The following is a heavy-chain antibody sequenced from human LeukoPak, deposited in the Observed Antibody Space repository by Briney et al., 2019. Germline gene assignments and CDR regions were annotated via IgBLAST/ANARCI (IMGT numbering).Heavy chain of an antibody. CDR2: VSTSNGDT. D-gene: IGHD5-18*01. V-gene: IGHV1-18*01. CDR3: AGVSDTSMVTPGFDS. CDR1: GYNFNRYT. J-gene: IGHJ4*02. Sequence: ASVKVSCKTSGYNFNRYTITWVRQAPGQGLEWMGWVSTSNGDTSYADKFQGRVTMTTETVTKTAYMELRRLRSGDTAMYFCAGVSDTSMVTPGFDSWGQGTLVTVSS.